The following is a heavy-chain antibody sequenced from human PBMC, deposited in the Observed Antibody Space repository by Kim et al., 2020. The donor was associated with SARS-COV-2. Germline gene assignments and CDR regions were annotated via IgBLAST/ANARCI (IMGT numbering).Heavy chain of an antibody. Sequence: SETLSLTCTVSGGSISSSSYYWGWIRQPPGKGLEWIGSIYYSGSTYYNPSLKSRVTISVDTSKNQFSLKLSSVTAADTAVYYCARQMVRGANYYYAMDVWGQGTTVTVSS. V-gene: IGHV4-39*01. J-gene: IGHJ6*02. D-gene: IGHD3-10*01. CDR1: GGSISSSSYY. CDR2: IYYSGST. CDR3: ARQMVRGANYYYAMDV.